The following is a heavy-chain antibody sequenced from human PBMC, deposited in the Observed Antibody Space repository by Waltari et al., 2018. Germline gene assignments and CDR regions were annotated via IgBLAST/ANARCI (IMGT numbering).Heavy chain of an antibody. D-gene: IGHD6-6*01. J-gene: IGHJ4*02. CDR2: MYSGVST. CDR1: GFTVSSNY. V-gene: IGHV3-53*02. CDR3: ARSIAARPFDY. Sequence: EVQLVETGGGLIQPGGSLRLSCAASGFTVSSNYMSWVRQAPGKGLEWGAVMYSGVSTYYADSLKGRFTISRDNSKNTLYLQMNSLRAEDTAVYYCARSIAARPFDYWGQGTLVTVSS.